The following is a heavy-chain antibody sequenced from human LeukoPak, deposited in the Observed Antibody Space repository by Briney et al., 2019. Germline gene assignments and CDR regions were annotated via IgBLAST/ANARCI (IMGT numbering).Heavy chain of an antibody. J-gene: IGHJ3*02. V-gene: IGHV4-61*02. CDR1: GGSISSGSYY. CDR2: IYTSGST. D-gene: IGHD3-22*01. CDR3: ARVRRGYYDSSGYEDAFDI. Sequence: SQTLSLTCTVSGGSISSGSYYWSWIRQPAGKGLEWIGRIYTSGSTNYNPSLKSRDTISVDTSKNQFSLKLSSVTAADTAVYYCARVRRGYYDSSGYEDAFDIWGQGTMVTVSS.